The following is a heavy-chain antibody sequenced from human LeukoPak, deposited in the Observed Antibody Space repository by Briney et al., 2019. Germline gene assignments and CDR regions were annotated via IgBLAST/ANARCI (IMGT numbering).Heavy chain of an antibody. Sequence: PGGSLRLSCAASGFTFSTYGLSWVRQAPGKGLEWVSVIYSGGDTYYADSVKGRFTISRDISKNTLYLQMNNLRAEDTAFYYCARSPPASPFDYWGQGTLVTVSS. CDR2: IYSGGDT. D-gene: IGHD2-2*01. J-gene: IGHJ4*02. CDR3: ARSPPASPFDY. CDR1: GFTFSTYG. V-gene: IGHV3-53*01.